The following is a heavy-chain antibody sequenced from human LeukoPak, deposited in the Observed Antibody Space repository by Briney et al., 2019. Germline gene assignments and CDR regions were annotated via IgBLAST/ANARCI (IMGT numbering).Heavy chain of an antibody. J-gene: IGHJ6*02. CDR1: GFTFSSYW. D-gene: IGHD2-2*01. V-gene: IGHV3-7*01. Sequence: GGSLRLSCAASGFTFSSYWMSRVRQAPGKGLEWVANIKQDGSEKYYVDSVKGRFTISRDNAKNSLYLQMNSLRAEDTAVYYCARELGYCSSTSCHQYYYYGMDVWGQGTTVTVSS. CDR3: ARELGYCSSTSCHQYYYYGMDV. CDR2: IKQDGSEK.